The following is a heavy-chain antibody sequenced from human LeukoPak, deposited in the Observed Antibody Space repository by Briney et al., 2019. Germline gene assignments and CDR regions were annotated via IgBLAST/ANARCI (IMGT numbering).Heavy chain of an antibody. J-gene: IGHJ4*02. Sequence: ASVKVSCKASGYTFTGYYMHWVRQAPAQGLEWMAWIDPNSGGTNYAQKFQGRVTMTRDTSISTAYMELSRLTSDDTAVYYCARAPLGLPFDYWGQGSLVTVSS. V-gene: IGHV1-2*02. CDR3: ARAPLGLPFDY. CDR1: GYTFTGYY. CDR2: IDPNSGGT.